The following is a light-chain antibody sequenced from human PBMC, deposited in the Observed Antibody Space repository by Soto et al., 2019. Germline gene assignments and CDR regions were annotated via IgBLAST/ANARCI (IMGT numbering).Light chain of an antibody. CDR3: WSYAGRKSSYF. CDR1: SSDIWTYNL. J-gene: IGLJ1*01. Sequence: QSALTRPSCGYGFYVQSVTISCTETSSDIWTYNLDSWYQQHPGKAPKVMIYEDSKRPAGVSDRFTGSKSGNTAYLTISGLQAWDEADDYWWSYAGRKSSYFSGTGTKVTVL. CDR2: EDS. V-gene: IGLV2-23*01.